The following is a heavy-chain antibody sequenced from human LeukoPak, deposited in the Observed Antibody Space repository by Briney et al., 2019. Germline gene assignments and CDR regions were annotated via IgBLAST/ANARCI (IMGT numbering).Heavy chain of an antibody. J-gene: IGHJ5*02. Sequence: PSETLSLTCTVSGGSISSSSYYWGWIHQPPGKGLEWIGSIYYSGSTYYNPSLKSRVTISVDTSKNQFSLKLSSVTAADTAVYYCARHLKKAFGVVIPRPNWFDPWGQGTLVTVSS. CDR1: GGSISSSSYY. D-gene: IGHD3-3*01. V-gene: IGHV4-39*01. CDR3: ARHLKKAFGVVIPRPNWFDP. CDR2: IYYSGST.